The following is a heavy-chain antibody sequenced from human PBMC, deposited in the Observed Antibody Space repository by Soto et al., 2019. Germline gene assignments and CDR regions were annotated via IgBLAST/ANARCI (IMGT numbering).Heavy chain of an antibody. D-gene: IGHD3-10*02. CDR2: ISHTETA. Sequence: SETLSLTCTGSGGSISDYEYYWSWIRQPPGKGLEGIGTISHTETAYYTPSLESRAAVSVGTSENEFSLNLSSVTAADTAVYYCARLAYVENGFIVYGDDAFDLWGQGTRVTVSS. CDR3: ARLAYVENGFIVYGDDAFDL. J-gene: IGHJ3*01. V-gene: IGHV4-39*01. CDR1: GGSISDYEYY.